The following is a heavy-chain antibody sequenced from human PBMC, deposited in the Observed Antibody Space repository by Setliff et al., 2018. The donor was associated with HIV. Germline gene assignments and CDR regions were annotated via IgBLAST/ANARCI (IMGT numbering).Heavy chain of an antibody. J-gene: IGHJ6*03. CDR3: ARGHDNKYYYFYYMDV. V-gene: IGHV4-39*07. CDR1: GGPISSSNYY. Sequence: SETLSLTCTVSGGPISSSNYYWSWIRQPPGKGLEWIGEIYHGGSTNYNPSLKSRVIMSVDTSRNQFSLKLSSVTAADTAVYYCARGHDNKYYYFYYMDVWGKGTTVTVSS. D-gene: IGHD3-9*01. CDR2: IYHGGST.